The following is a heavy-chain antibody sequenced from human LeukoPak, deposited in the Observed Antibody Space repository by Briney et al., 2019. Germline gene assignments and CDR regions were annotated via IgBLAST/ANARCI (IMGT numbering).Heavy chain of an antibody. D-gene: IGHD5-18*01. CDR1: GGSISSYY. V-gene: IGHV4-59*01. CDR3: ARSEYSHGADAFDI. CDR2: IYYSGST. J-gene: IGHJ3*02. Sequence: SETLSLTCTVSGGSISSYYWSWIRQPPGKGLEWIGYIYYSGSTNYSPSLTSRVTISVDTSKNQFSLKLSSVTAADTAVYYCARSEYSHGADAFDIWGQGTMVTVSS.